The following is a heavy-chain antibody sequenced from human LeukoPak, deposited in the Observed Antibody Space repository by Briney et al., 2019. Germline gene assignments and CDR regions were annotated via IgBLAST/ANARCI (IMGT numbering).Heavy chain of an antibody. CDR1: GFTFSSYG. CDR3: AKVKQQWLLFAHTDY. V-gene: IGHV3-30*18. Sequence: GGSLRLSCAASGFTFSSYGMHWVRQAPGKGLEWVAGISYDGSNKYYADSVKGRFTISRDNSKNTLYLQMNSLRAEDTAVYYCAKVKQQWLLFAHTDYWGQGTLVTVSS. J-gene: IGHJ4*02. D-gene: IGHD6-19*01. CDR2: ISYDGSNK.